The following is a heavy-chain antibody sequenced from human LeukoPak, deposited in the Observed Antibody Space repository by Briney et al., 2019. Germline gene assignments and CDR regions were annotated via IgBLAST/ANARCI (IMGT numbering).Heavy chain of an antibody. D-gene: IGHD1-20*01. CDR2: IIPIFGTA. V-gene: IGHV1-69*13. CDR1: GGTFSSYA. CDR3: ARGQNNWNPFDY. Sequence: AASVKVSCKASGGTFSSYAISWVRQAPGQGLEWMGGIIPIFGTANYAQKFQGRVTITADESTSTAYMELSSLRSEDTAVYYCARGQNNWNPFDYWGQGTLVTVSS. J-gene: IGHJ4*02.